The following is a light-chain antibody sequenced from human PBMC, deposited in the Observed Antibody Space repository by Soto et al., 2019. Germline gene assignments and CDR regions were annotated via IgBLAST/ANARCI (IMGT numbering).Light chain of an antibody. Sequence: QSVLTQPASVSGSPGQSITISCTGTISDVGGYNYVSWYQQHPGKAPKLMIYDVSHRPSGVSNRFSGSKSGNTASLTISGLQAEDEADYYCSSYTSSNTVVFGGGTKVTVL. CDR3: SSYTSSNTVV. CDR2: DVS. J-gene: IGLJ2*01. V-gene: IGLV2-14*01. CDR1: ISDVGGYNY.